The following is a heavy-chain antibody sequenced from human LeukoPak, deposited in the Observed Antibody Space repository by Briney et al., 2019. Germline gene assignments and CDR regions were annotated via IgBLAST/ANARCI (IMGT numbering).Heavy chain of an antibody. V-gene: IGHV3-30*04. CDR1: GFTFSSYA. Sequence: GGSLRPSCAASGFTFSSYAMHWVRQAPGKGLEWVAVISYDGSNKYYADSVKGRFTISRDNSKNTLYLQMNSLRAEDTAVYYCARGITMVRGGTFYWGQGTLVTVSS. J-gene: IGHJ4*02. CDR3: ARGITMVRGGTFY. D-gene: IGHD3-10*01. CDR2: ISYDGSNK.